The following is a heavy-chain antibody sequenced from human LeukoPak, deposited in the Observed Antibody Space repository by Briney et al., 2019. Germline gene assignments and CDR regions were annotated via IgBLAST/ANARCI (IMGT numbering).Heavy chain of an antibody. CDR2: ISTSGDST. CDR1: GFTFSSQN. V-gene: IGHV3-21*01. J-gene: IGHJ4*02. Sequence: GGSLRLSCATSGFTFSSQNMNWARQAPGKGLEWVAYISTSGDSTKYADSVEGRFTISRDNVENSLYLLMNSLRVDDTAVYYCVKNGWLDYWGQGIVVTVSS. CDR3: VKNGWLDY. D-gene: IGHD6-19*01.